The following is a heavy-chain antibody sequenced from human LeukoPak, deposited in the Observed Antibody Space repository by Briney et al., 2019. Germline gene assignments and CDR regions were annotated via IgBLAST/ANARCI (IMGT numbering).Heavy chain of an antibody. CDR2: IKQDGSQK. CDR3: ARDPTVTNFHDAFDI. Sequence: ETLSLTCTVSGGSISSYYWSWIRQPPGKGLEWVATIKQDGSQKEYVDSVKGRFTISRDNAKNSLYLQMNSLRAEDTAVYYCARDPTVTNFHDAFDIWGQGTMVTVSS. V-gene: IGHV3-7*03. CDR1: GGSISSYY. D-gene: IGHD4-17*01. J-gene: IGHJ3*02.